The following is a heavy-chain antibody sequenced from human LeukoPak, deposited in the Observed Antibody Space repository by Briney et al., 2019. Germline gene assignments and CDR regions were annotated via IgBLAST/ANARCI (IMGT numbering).Heavy chain of an antibody. CDR3: ARAPRTYYDILTGYLGAFDI. CDR1: GVTVSSYA. J-gene: IGHJ3*02. V-gene: IGHV1-69*01. CDR2: IIPIFGTA. Sequence: AASVKVSCKASGVTVSSYAISWVRQAPGQGLEWMGGIIPIFGTANYAQKFQGRVTITADESTSTAYMELSSLRSEDTAVYYCARAPRTYYDILTGYLGAFDIWGQGTMVTVSS. D-gene: IGHD3-9*01.